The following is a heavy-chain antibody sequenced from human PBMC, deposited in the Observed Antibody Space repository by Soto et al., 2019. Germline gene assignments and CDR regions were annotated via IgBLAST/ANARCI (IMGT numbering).Heavy chain of an antibody. Sequence: QVQLLQSGAEVKKPGASVKVSCKASGYTFPSYNINWVRQATGQGPEWMGWMNPNSGNTGYAQKFQGRVTMTRDSSISTAYMELSSLRSEDTAVYYCAREDFYGSGSYGYWGQGTLVTVS. CDR3: AREDFYGSGSYGY. V-gene: IGHV1-8*01. D-gene: IGHD3-10*01. J-gene: IGHJ4*02. CDR2: MNPNSGNT. CDR1: GYTFPSYN.